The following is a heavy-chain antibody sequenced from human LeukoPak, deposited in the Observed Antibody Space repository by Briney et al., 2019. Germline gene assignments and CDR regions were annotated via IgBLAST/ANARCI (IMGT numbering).Heavy chain of an antibody. Sequence: GGSLRLSCAASGFTFSNYAMSWVRQAPGRGLEWVSTISGSSGLTYYADSVKGRFTISRDNSKNTLYLQMNSLRAEDTAVYYCASEYYDSSGYTRWGQGTLVTVSS. CDR1: GFTFSNYA. D-gene: IGHD3-22*01. CDR2: ISGSSGLT. CDR3: ASEYYDSSGYTR. V-gene: IGHV3-23*01. J-gene: IGHJ4*02.